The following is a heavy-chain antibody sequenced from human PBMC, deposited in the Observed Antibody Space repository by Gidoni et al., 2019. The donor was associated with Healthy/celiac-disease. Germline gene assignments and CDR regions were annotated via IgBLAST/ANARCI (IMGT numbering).Heavy chain of an antibody. CDR2: INHSGST. V-gene: IGHV4-34*01. D-gene: IGHD5-12*01. Sequence: VQLQQRGAGLLKPSETLSLTCAVYGGSFSGYYWSWIRQPPGKGLAWIGEINHSGSTNYNPSLKSRVTISVDTSKNQFSLKLSSVTAADTAVYYCARGRGVGYSGYDAYFDYWGQGTLVTVSS. CDR1: GGSFSGYY. CDR3: ARGRGVGYSGYDAYFDY. J-gene: IGHJ4*02.